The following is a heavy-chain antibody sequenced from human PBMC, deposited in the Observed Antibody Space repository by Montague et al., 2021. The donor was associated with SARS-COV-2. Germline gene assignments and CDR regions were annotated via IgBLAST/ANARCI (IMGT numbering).Heavy chain of an antibody. CDR3: ARVGYGSGSYWAFDI. CDR2: ISYDGSNK. J-gene: IGHJ3*02. Sequence: SLRLSCAASGFTFSSYAMHWVRQAPGKGLEWVAVISYDGSNKFYADSVKGRFTISRDNSKNTLYLQMNSLRADDAAVYYCARVGYGSGSYWAFDIWGQGTTVTVSS. D-gene: IGHD3-10*01. CDR1: GFTFSSYA. V-gene: IGHV3-30-3*01.